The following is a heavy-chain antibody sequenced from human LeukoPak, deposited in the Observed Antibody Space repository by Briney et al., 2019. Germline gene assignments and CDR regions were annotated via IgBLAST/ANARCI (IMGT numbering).Heavy chain of an antibody. CDR1: EFTFSSYS. V-gene: IGHV3-48*02. CDR2: LSAGSGTI. Sequence: GGSLRLSCAASEFTFSSYSMNWVRQAPGKGLEWVSYLSAGSGTIYYADSVKGRFTISRDDAKNSLYLQMNSLRDEDTAVYYCARDSRSGSYHFDYWGQGTVVTVSS. D-gene: IGHD3-10*01. J-gene: IGHJ4*02. CDR3: ARDSRSGSYHFDY.